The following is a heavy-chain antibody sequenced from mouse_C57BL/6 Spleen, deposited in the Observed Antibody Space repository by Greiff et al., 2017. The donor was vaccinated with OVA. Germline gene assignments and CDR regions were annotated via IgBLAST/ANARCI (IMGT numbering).Heavy chain of an antibody. J-gene: IGHJ1*03. Sequence: EVQRVESGGDLVKPGGSLKLSCAASGFTFSSYGMSWVRQTPDKRLEWVATISSGGSYTYYPDSVKGRFTISRDNAKNTLYLQMSSLKSEDTAMYYCARPYYHTEDTGYWYFDVWGTGTTVTVSS. CDR1: GFTFSSYG. CDR2: ISSGGSYT. V-gene: IGHV5-6*01. D-gene: IGHD1-1*01. CDR3: ARPYYHTEDTGYWYFDV.